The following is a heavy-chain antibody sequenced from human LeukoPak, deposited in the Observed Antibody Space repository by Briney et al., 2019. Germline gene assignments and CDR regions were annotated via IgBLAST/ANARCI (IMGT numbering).Heavy chain of an antibody. Sequence: ASVKVSCKASGYTFTSYDINWVRQATGQGLEWMGWMNPNSGNTGYAQKFQGRVTITRNTSISTAYMELSSLRSEDTAVYYCARRGCSSTSCYNNWLDPWGQGTLVTVSS. CDR1: GYTFTSYD. V-gene: IGHV1-8*03. CDR2: MNPNSGNT. CDR3: ARRGCSSTSCYNNWLDP. D-gene: IGHD2-2*02. J-gene: IGHJ5*02.